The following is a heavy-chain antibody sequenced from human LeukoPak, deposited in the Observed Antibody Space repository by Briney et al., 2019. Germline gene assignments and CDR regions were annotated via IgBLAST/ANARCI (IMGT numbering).Heavy chain of an antibody. J-gene: IGHJ4*02. CDR2: IYYSGST. D-gene: IGHD3-3*01. Sequence: PSETLSLTCTVSGGSISSYYWSWIRQPPRKGLEWIGYIYYSGSTNYNPSLKSRVAISVDTSKNQFSLKLSSVTAADTAVYYCASNWSGYVVDYWGQGTLVTVSS. V-gene: IGHV4-59*01. CDR1: GGSISSYY. CDR3: ASNWSGYVVDY.